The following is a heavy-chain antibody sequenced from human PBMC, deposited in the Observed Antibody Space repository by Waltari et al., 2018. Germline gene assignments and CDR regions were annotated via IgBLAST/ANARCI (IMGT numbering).Heavy chain of an antibody. CDR3: AIAGAGNFDL. J-gene: IGHJ2*01. CDR1: GYTFSDYK. V-gene: IGHV5-10-1*03. D-gene: IGHD6-19*01. Sequence: EVQLVQSGVEVKKPGESLRISCKGSGYTFSDYKITWVRQMPGKGLGWMGGIDPSDSSTNYSPSFQGHVTISLDKSISTAYLQWNSLEASDTAIFYCAIAGAGNFDLWGRGTLVTVSS. CDR2: IDPSDSST.